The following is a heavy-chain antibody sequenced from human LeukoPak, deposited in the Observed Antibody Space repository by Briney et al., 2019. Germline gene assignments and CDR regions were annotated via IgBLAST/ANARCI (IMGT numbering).Heavy chain of an antibody. CDR1: GYTFTGYY. J-gene: IGHJ4*02. Sequence: ASVKVSCKASGYTFTGYYIHWVRQAPGQGLEWMGRIIPNVDIRNYEQKFQGRVTITADESTSTVYLELTTLRSDDTAVYYCAREDQGDGPICGDLEFWGQGTLVTVSS. D-gene: IGHD4-17*01. V-gene: IGHV1-46*01. CDR3: AREDQGDGPICGDLEF. CDR2: IIPNVDIR.